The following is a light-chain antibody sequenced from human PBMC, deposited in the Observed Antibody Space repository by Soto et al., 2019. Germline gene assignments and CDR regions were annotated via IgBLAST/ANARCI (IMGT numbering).Light chain of an antibody. V-gene: IGKV1-5*03. J-gene: IGKJ5*01. Sequence: DSQMPPSPLLFATFAADRVTITCRASQSIRSWLAWYQQKPGRGPKLLIYKASSIESGVPSRFSGSGSGTDFTLTISSLEPEDFAVYYCQQRSHLSPTFGQGTRLDI. CDR2: KAS. CDR3: QQRSHLSPT. CDR1: QSIRSW.